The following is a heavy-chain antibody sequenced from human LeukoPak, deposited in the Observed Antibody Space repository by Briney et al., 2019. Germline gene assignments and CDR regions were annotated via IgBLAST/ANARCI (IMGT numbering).Heavy chain of an antibody. CDR2: ISASGGST. CDR3: AKLTDGSGRPRGGMDV. CDR1: GFTFSSYA. V-gene: IGHV3-23*01. D-gene: IGHD6-19*01. J-gene: IGHJ6*02. Sequence: GGSLRLSCAASGFTFSSYAMSWVRQAPGKGLEWVSAISASGGSTYYADAVKGRFTISRGNSKKTLHLQMNSLRAEDTAVYYCAKLTDGSGRPRGGMDVWGQGTTVTVSS.